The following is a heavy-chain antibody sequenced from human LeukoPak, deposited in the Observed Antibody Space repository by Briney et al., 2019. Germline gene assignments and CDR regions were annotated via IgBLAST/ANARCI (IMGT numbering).Heavy chain of an antibody. CDR3: AREGQQLGSFDI. CDR2: IYYSGST. V-gene: IGHV4-59*01. D-gene: IGHD6-13*01. CDR1: GDSFSNYY. J-gene: IGHJ3*02. Sequence: KPSETLSLTCTVSGDSFSNYYWSWIRQPPGKGLEWIGYIYYSGSTNYNPSLKSRVTISVDTSKNQFSLQLRSVTAADTAVYYCAREGQQLGSFDIWGQGTMVTVSS.